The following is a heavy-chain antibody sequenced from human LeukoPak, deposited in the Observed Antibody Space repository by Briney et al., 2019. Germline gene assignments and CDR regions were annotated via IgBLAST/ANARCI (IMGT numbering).Heavy chain of an antibody. J-gene: IGHJ4*02. V-gene: IGHV4-59*04. CDR3: ARQTGSGLFILP. CDR1: GGSISSYY. D-gene: IGHD3/OR15-3a*01. Sequence: SETLSLTCTVSGGSISSYYWSWIRQPPGKGLEWIGSIYYSGNTYYNASLKSQVSISIDTSKNRFSLKLTSVTAADTAVYYCARQTGSGLFILPGGQGTLVTVSS. CDR2: IYYSGNT.